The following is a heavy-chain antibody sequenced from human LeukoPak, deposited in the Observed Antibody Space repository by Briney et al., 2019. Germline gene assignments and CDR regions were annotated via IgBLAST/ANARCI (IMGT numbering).Heavy chain of an antibody. CDR2: MNPNSGNT. Sequence: ASVKVSCKASGYTFTSYDINWVRQATGQGLEWMGWMNPNSGNTGYAQKFQGRVTMTRNTSISTAYMELSSLRSEDTAVYYCARSGYSSGWNYYYYMDVWGKGTTVTISS. CDR1: GYTFTSYD. D-gene: IGHD6-19*01. CDR3: ARSGYSSGWNYYYYMDV. J-gene: IGHJ6*03. V-gene: IGHV1-8*01.